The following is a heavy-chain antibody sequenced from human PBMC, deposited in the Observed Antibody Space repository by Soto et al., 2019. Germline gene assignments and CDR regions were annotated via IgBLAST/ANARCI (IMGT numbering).Heavy chain of an antibody. J-gene: IGHJ3*01. CDR3: ARAQLLPDDAFDA. Sequence: PGGSLRLSCAASGFTFSNFWMHWVRQAPGKGPVWVSRINGDGSSTSHADSVKGRFTISRDNAENTLILQMSGLRAEDTAVYYCARAQLLPDDAFDAWGRGTVVTVSS. V-gene: IGHV3-74*01. D-gene: IGHD2-2*01. CDR2: INGDGSST. CDR1: GFTFSNFW.